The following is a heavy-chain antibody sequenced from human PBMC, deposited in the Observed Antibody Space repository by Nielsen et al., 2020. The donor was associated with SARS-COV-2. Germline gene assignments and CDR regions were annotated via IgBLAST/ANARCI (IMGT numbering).Heavy chain of an antibody. J-gene: IGHJ4*02. CDR2: VYRGGST. Sequence: GGSLRLSCTVSGFSVSSNHMNWVRQAPGKGLEWVSVVYRGGSTYYAGSAKGRFTISRDSSKNTLYLQMNSLRDEDTALYFCARDVAGDGYSSFDYWGQGTLVTVSS. CDR1: GFSVSSNH. CDR3: ARDVAGDGYSSFDY. D-gene: IGHD5-24*01. V-gene: IGHV3-53*01.